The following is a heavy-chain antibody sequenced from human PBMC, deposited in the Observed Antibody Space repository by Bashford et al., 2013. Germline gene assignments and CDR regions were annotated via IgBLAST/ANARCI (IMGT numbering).Heavy chain of an antibody. V-gene: IGHV1-69*06. J-gene: IGHJ6*03. CDR3: ARAPEASSLYYMDV. CDR2: IIPIFGTA. CDR1: GYTFTSYD. Sequence: SVKVSCKASGYTFTSYDISWVRQAPGQGLEWMGGIIPIFGTANYAQKFQGRVTITADKSTSTAYMELSSLRSEDTAVYYCARAPEASSLYYMDVWGKGTTVTVSS.